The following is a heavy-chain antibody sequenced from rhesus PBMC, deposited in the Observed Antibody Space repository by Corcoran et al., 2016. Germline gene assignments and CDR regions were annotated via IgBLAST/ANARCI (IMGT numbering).Heavy chain of an antibody. CDR2: IHGKSGGT. CDR1: GASISGYY. Sequence: QLQLQESGPGLVQPSETLSLTCAVSGASISGYYWSWLRKPPGQGLDGIGHIHGKSGGTNYNPSSKSRVTISKDTSKKAFSLKVSSVTAADTAVYYWERAGITIFDRARDYWGQGVLVTVSS. V-gene: IGHV4-81*01. D-gene: IGHD3-3*01. J-gene: IGHJ4*01. CDR3: ERAGITIFDRARDY.